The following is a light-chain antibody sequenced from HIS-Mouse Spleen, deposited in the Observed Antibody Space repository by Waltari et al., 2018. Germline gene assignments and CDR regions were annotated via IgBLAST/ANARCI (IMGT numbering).Light chain of an antibody. CDR2: EGS. CDR1: SSDVGIYNL. Sequence: QSALTQPASVSGSPGQSITISCTGTSSDVGIYNLVSWSQQHPGKAPKLMIYEGSKRPSGVSNRFSGSKSGTSASLAITGLQAEDEADYYCQSYDSSLSGYVVFGGGTKLTVL. CDR3: QSYDSSLSGYVV. J-gene: IGLJ2*01. V-gene: IGLV2-14*02.